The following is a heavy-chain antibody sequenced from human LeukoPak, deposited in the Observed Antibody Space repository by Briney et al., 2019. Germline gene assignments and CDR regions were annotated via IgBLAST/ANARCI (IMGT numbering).Heavy chain of an antibody. CDR1: GYTFTGSY. CDR2: INPNSGGT. CDR3: ARGSGWYYFAY. Sequence: GASVKVSCKASGYTFTGSYVHWVRQAPGQGLEWMGWINPNSGGTNYAQKFQGRVTMTRDASISTAYMELSRLRSDDTAVYYCARGSGWYYFAYWGQGTLVTVSS. D-gene: IGHD6-19*01. V-gene: IGHV1-2*02. J-gene: IGHJ4*02.